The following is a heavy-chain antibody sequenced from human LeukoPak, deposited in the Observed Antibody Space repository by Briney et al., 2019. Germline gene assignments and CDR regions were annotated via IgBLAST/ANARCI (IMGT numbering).Heavy chain of an antibody. V-gene: IGHV3-33*01. J-gene: IGHJ6*02. D-gene: IGHD1-26*01. Sequence: GGSLRLSCTASGFTFGIYGMHWVRQAPDKGLEWVSFIWYDGVNKNYADSVKGRFTTSRDNSMNTVSLQMNSLRVEDTAVYYCARDPGIANGMDVWGQGTTVTVSS. CDR1: GFTFGIYG. CDR2: IWYDGVNK. CDR3: ARDPGIANGMDV.